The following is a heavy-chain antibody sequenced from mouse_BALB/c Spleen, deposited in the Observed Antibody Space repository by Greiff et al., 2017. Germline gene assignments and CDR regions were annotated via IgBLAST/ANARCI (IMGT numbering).Heavy chain of an antibody. V-gene: IGHV5-17*02. CDR3: ARSLSTWGFAY. CDR2: ISSGSSTI. J-gene: IGHJ3*01. CDR1: GFTFSSFG. Sequence: EAKLQESGGGLVQPGGSRKLSCAASGFTFSSFGMHWVRQAPEKGLEWVAYISSGSSTIYYADTVKGRFTISRDNPKNTLFLQMTSLRSEDTAMYYCARSLSTWGFAYWGQGTLVTVSA.